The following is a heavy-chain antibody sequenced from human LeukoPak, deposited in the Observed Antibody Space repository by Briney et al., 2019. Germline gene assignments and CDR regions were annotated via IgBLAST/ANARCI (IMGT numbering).Heavy chain of an antibody. V-gene: IGHV4-34*01. D-gene: IGHD5-24*01. CDR2: INHSGST. CDR1: GGSFSGYY. Sequence: SETLSLTCAVYGGSFSGYYWSWIRQPPGKGLEWIGEINHSGSTNYNPSLKSRVTISVDTSKNQFSLKLSSVTAADTAVYYCARGLEMATICWFDPWGQGTLVTVSP. CDR3: ARGLEMATICWFDP. J-gene: IGHJ5*02.